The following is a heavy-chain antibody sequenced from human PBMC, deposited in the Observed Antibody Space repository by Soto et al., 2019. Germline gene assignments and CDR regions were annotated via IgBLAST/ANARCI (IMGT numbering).Heavy chain of an antibody. V-gene: IGHV3-23*01. CDR1: GFTFSNYA. CDR2: VGGSGST. J-gene: IGHJ3*02. Sequence: EVHLLESGGGLVQPGGSLRLSCAASGFTFSNYAMSWVRQAPGKGLEWVSGVGGSGSTYYADSVKGRFTISRDNSKNTVYLQINSLRAEDTAVYYCATPYLLYAFDIWGQGTMVTVSS. D-gene: IGHD2-15*01. CDR3: ATPYLLYAFDI.